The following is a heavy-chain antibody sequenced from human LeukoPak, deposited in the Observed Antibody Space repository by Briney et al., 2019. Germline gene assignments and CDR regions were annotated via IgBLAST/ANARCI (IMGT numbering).Heavy chain of an antibody. D-gene: IGHD2-15*01. Sequence: SETLSLTCTVSGYSISSGYYWGWIRQPPGKGLEWIGSIYHSGSTYYNPSLKSRVTISVDTSKNQFSLKLSSVTAADTAVYYCAREYCSGGSCTHYWGQGTLVTVSS. V-gene: IGHV4-38-2*02. CDR2: IYHSGST. CDR3: AREYCSGGSCTHY. J-gene: IGHJ4*02. CDR1: GYSISSGYY.